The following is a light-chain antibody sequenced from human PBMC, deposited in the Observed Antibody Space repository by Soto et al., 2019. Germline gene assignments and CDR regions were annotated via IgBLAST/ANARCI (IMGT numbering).Light chain of an antibody. Sequence: DIQMTQSPSSLSASVGDRVTITCRASQSINSFLNWYQQKPGKAPKILIYAASSMQSGVPSRFSGSGSGTDFTLTISNLQPEDFATYSCQQSYSTPPTFGQGTKVDIK. CDR3: QQSYSTPPT. J-gene: IGKJ1*01. V-gene: IGKV1-39*01. CDR2: AAS. CDR1: QSINSF.